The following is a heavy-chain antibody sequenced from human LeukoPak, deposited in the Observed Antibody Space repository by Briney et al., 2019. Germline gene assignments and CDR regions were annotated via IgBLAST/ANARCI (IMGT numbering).Heavy chain of an antibody. CDR1: GFTFSKDD. V-gene: IGHV3-13*01. Sequence: GGSLRLSCAASGFTFSKDDFHWVRQAPGKGLEWVAAIGVTGDTYYADSVKGRFTISREDAANSLYLQMRSQGAGDTALYYCTKDFCGSRAACAGGSYYDFWGRGALVTVSS. J-gene: IGHJ2*01. D-gene: IGHD2-15*01. CDR3: TKDFCGSRAACAGGSYYDF. CDR2: IGVTGDT.